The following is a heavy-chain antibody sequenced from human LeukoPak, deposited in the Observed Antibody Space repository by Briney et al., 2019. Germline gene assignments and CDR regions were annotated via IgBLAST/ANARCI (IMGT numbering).Heavy chain of an antibody. D-gene: IGHD3-9*01. Sequence: SETLSLTCTVSGGSISSSSYYWGWIRQPPGKGLEWIGSIYYSGSTYYNPSLKSRVTISVDTSKNQFSLKLSSVTAADTAVYYCASSGIYDILTGYRYYFDYWGQGTLVTVSS. CDR3: ASSGIYDILTGYRYYFDY. CDR2: IYYSGST. V-gene: IGHV4-39*07. CDR1: GGSISSSSYY. J-gene: IGHJ4*02.